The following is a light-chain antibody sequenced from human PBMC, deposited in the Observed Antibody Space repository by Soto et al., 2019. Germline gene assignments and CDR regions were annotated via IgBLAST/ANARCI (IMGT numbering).Light chain of an antibody. CDR2: DAS. CDR1: QSVSSNK. Sequence: EIVLTQSPGTLSLSPGERATLSCRASQSVSSNKLAWYQQKPGQAPRLLIYDASSRATDIPDRFSGSGSGTDFTVTISRLEPEDFAVYYGQQYGRSPLTFGGGTKVEIK. J-gene: IGKJ4*01. V-gene: IGKV3-20*01. CDR3: QQYGRSPLT.